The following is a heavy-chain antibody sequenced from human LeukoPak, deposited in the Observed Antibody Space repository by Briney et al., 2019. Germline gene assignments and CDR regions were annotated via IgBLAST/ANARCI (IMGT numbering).Heavy chain of an antibody. D-gene: IGHD2-2*01. Sequence: SETLSLTCTVSGGSISSYYWSWIRQPPGKGLEWIGYIYYSGSTNYSPSLKSRVTISVDTSKNQFSLKLNSVTAADTAVYYCARVCRVGGSTGCFDYWGQGILVTVSS. CDR3: ARVCRVGGSTGCFDY. CDR1: GGSISSYY. V-gene: IGHV4-59*01. J-gene: IGHJ4*02. CDR2: IYYSGST.